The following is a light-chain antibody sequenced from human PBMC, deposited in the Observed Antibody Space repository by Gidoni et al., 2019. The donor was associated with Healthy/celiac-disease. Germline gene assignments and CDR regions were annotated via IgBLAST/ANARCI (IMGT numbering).Light chain of an antibody. CDR1: QSVSSN. CDR2: GAS. J-gene: IGKJ1*01. CDR3: QQYNNWPPWT. V-gene: IGKV3-15*01. Sequence: EIVMTQSPATLSVSPGERATLSCRASQSVSSNLAWYQLKPGQAPRLLIYGASSGSGTEFTLTISSLQSEDFAVYYCQQYNNWPPWTFGQGTKVEIK.